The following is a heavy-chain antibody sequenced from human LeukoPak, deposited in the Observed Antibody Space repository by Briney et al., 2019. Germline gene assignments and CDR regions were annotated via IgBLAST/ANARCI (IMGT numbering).Heavy chain of an antibody. Sequence: PGGSLRLSCAASGFTFSTYWMTWVRQAPGKGLEWVANIKGDGTERHYGDPVKGRFTISRDNAKNSLYLQMNSLRAEDTAVYYCAREGDYWGQGTLVTVSS. CDR1: GFTFSTYW. J-gene: IGHJ4*02. V-gene: IGHV3-7*01. CDR3: AREGDY. CDR2: IKGDGTER.